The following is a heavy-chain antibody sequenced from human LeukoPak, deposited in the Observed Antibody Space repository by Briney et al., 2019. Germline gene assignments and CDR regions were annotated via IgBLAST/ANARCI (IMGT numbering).Heavy chain of an antibody. Sequence: SETLSLTCAVYGGSFSGYYWSWIRQPPGKGLEWIGEINHSGSTNYNPSLKSRVTISVDTSENQFSLKLSSVTAADTAVYYCARGRYDILTGYYTAVYFDYWGQGTLVTVSS. CDR2: INHSGST. CDR1: GGSFSGYY. J-gene: IGHJ4*02. V-gene: IGHV4-34*01. CDR3: ARGRYDILTGYYTAVYFDY. D-gene: IGHD3-9*01.